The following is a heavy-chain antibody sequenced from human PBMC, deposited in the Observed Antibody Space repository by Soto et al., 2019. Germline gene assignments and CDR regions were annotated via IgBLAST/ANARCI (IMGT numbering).Heavy chain of an antibody. Sequence: QVQLVQSGAEVKKPGSSVKVSCKASGGTFSSYTISWVRQAPGQGLEWMGRIIPILGIANYAQKFQGRVTITTDKSTRTAYMELNSLRSEDTAVYYCASRHQYSDYVPLSGGAFDIWGQGTMVTVSS. CDR2: IIPILGIA. V-gene: IGHV1-69*02. J-gene: IGHJ3*02. CDR1: GGTFSSYT. CDR3: ASRHQYSDYVPLSGGAFDI. D-gene: IGHD4-17*01.